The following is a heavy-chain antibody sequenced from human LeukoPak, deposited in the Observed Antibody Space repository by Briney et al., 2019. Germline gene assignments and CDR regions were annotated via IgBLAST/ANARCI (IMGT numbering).Heavy chain of an antibody. CDR1: GFIFSSYS. D-gene: IGHD3-3*01. J-gene: IGHJ4*02. CDR3: ARDIITTRFPIDY. CDR2: ISGSDATI. V-gene: IGHV3-48*04. Sequence: GGSLRLSCAASGFIFSSYSMNWVRQAPGKGLEWVSYISGSDATIYYADSVKGRFTISRDNAKNSLYLQMNSLRAEDTAVYYCARDIITTRFPIDYWGQGTLVTVSS.